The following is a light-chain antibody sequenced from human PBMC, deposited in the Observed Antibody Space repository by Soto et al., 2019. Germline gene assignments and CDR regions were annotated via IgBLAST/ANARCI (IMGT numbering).Light chain of an antibody. CDR3: QQYNTYFSLT. J-gene: IGKJ4*01. CDR1: QTISSW. V-gene: IGKV1-5*03. Sequence: DILMTQSPSTLSASVGDRVTITCRASQTISSWVAWYQQKPGRAPKLLIYKASSLETGVPSRFSGSGSGTEFTLTISGLQPDDFAYYYCQQYNTYFSLTLGGGTKVDIK. CDR2: KAS.